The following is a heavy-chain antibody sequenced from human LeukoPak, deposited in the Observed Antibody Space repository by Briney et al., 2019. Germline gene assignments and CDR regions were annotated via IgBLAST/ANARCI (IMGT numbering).Heavy chain of an antibody. Sequence: GPTLVNPTQTLTLTCSFSGFSLSTSGVGVGWIRQPPGKALEWLALIYWDDNKRYSPSLGSRLTITKDTSKNQVVLIMTNMDPVDTATYFCARDYCSTTSCYQGWFDPWGQGTLVTVSS. CDR2: IYWDDNK. CDR3: ARDYCSTTSCYQGWFDP. V-gene: IGHV2-5*02. J-gene: IGHJ5*02. CDR1: GFSLSTSGVG. D-gene: IGHD2-2*01.